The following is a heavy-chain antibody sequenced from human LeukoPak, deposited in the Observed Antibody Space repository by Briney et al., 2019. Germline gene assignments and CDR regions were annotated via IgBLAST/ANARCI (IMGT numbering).Heavy chain of an antibody. D-gene: IGHD6-25*01. J-gene: IGHJ6*02. CDR2: ISYDGSNK. V-gene: IGHV3-30-3*01. Sequence: GRSLRLSCAASGFTSSSYAMHWVRQAPGKGLEWVAVISYDGSNKYYADSVKGRFTISRDNSKNTLYLQMNSLGAEDTAVYYCAREERVYYYYYGMDVWGQGTTVTVSS. CDR1: GFTSSSYA. CDR3: AREERVYYYYYGMDV.